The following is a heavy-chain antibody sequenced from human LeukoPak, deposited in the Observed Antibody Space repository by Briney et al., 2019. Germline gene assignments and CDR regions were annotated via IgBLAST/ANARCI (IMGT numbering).Heavy chain of an antibody. CDR2: IIPIFGTA. CDR3: ARSRGGGRYFDWFGAFDI. J-gene: IGHJ3*02. V-gene: IGHV1-69*06. Sequence: SVKVSCKASGGTFSSYAISWVRQAPGQGLEWMGGIIPIFGTANCAQKFQGRVTITADKSTSTAYMELSSLRSEDTAVYYCARSRGGGRYFDWFGAFDIWGQGTMVTVSS. D-gene: IGHD3-9*01. CDR1: GGTFSSYA.